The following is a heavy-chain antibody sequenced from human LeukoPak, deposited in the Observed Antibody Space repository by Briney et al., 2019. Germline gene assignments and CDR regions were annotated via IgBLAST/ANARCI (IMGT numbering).Heavy chain of an antibody. J-gene: IGHJ5*02. CDR1: GESISSNY. D-gene: IGHD1-26*01. CDR3: AKYSGGSYYNWFDP. Sequence: PSETLSLTCSVSGESISSNYWSWIRQPAGKGLEWIGRIDTSGSVDYISSLNGRVTMSVDTSKNQFSLKLHSVTAADTAVYYCAKYSGGSYYNWFDPWGQGTRATVAS. CDR2: IDTSGSV. V-gene: IGHV4-4*07.